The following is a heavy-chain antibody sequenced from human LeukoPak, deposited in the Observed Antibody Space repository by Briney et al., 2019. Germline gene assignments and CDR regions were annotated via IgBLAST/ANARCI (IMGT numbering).Heavy chain of an antibody. J-gene: IGHJ4*02. Sequence: SETLSLTCTVSGGSISSGGYYWSWIRQPPGKGLEWIGYIYHSGSTYYNPSLKSRVTISVDRSKNQFSLKLSSVTAADTAVYYCARDSPMGDYWGQGTLVTVSS. V-gene: IGHV4-30-2*01. CDR3: ARDSPMGDY. CDR2: IYHSGST. CDR1: GGSISSGGYY. D-gene: IGHD2-8*01.